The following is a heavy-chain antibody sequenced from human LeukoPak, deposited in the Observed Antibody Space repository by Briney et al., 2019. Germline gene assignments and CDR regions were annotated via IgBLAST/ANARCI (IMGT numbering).Heavy chain of an antibody. CDR2: INPNSGGT. D-gene: IGHD1-26*01. Sequence: EWMGWINPNSGGTNYAQKFQGRVTMTRDTSISTAYMELSRLRSDDTAVYYCASTDSGSYSYWGQGTLVTVSS. V-gene: IGHV1-2*02. CDR3: ASTDSGSYSY. J-gene: IGHJ4*02.